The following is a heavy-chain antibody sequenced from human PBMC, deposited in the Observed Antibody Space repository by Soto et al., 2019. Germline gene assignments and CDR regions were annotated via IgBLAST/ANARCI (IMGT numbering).Heavy chain of an antibody. J-gene: IGHJ4*02. CDR2: SSSSSSYT. Sequence: QVQLVESGGGLVKPGGSLRLSCAASGFTFSDYYMSWIRQAPGKGLEWVSYSSSSSSYTNYADSVKGRFTISRDNAKNSLYLQMNSLRAEDTAVYYCARSITDYYDSSGYYADYWGQGTLVTVSS. V-gene: IGHV3-11*05. D-gene: IGHD3-22*01. CDR1: GFTFSDYY. CDR3: ARSITDYYDSSGYYADY.